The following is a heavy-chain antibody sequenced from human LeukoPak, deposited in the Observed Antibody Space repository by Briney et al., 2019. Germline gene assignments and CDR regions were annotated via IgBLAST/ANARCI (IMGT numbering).Heavy chain of an antibody. CDR1: GYTFTGYY. J-gene: IGHJ4*02. D-gene: IGHD3-22*01. CDR2: INPNSGGT. Sequence: ASVKVSCKTSGYTFTGYYMHWVRQAPGQGLEWMGWINPNSGGTNYAQKFQGRVTMTRDTSISTAYMELSRLRSDDTAVYYCARDLDNYYDSSDYWGQGTLVTVSS. CDR3: ARDLDNYYDSSDY. V-gene: IGHV1-2*02.